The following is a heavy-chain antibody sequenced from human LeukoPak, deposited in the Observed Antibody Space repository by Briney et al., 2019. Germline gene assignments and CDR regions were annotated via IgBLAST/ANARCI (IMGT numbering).Heavy chain of an antibody. V-gene: IGHV4-61*02. CDR3: ARDSSSFLFYYYYYMDV. J-gene: IGHJ6*03. CDR1: GGSISSGSYY. CDR2: IYTSGST. Sequence: PSETLSLTCTVSGGSISSGSYYWSWIRQPAGKGLEWIGRIYTSGSTNYNPSLKSRVTISVDTSKNQFSLKLSSVTAADTAVYYCARDSSSFLFYYYYYMDVWGKGTTVTVSS. D-gene: IGHD6-13*01.